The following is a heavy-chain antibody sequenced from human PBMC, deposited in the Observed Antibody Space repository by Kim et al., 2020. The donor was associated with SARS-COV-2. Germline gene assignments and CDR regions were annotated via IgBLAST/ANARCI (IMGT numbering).Heavy chain of an antibody. CDR1: GGSISSYY. D-gene: IGHD6-25*01. V-gene: IGHV4-59*13. Sequence: ETLSLTCTVSGGSISSYYWSWIRQPPGKGLEWIGYIYYSGSTNYNPSLKSRVTISVDTSKNQFSLKLSSVTAADTAVYYCARTARSAFDIWGQGTMVTVSS. CDR2: IYYSGST. J-gene: IGHJ3*02. CDR3: ARTARSAFDI.